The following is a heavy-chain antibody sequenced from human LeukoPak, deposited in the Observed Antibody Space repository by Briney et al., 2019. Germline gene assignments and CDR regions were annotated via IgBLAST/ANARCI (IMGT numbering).Heavy chain of an antibody. CDR2: IIPIFGTA. Sequence: GASVKVSCKASGGTFSSYAISWVRQAPGQGLEWMGGIIPIFGTANYAQKFQGRVTITTDESTSTAYMELSSLRSEDTAVYYCATQGEKTHQSGGGSCYSLDYWGQGTLVTVSS. D-gene: IGHD2-15*01. V-gene: IGHV1-69*05. CDR3: ATQGEKTHQSGGGSCYSLDY. J-gene: IGHJ4*02. CDR1: GGTFSSYA.